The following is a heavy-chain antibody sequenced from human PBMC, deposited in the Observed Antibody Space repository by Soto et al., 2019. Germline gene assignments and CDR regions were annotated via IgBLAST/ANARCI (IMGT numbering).Heavy chain of an antibody. V-gene: IGHV1-18*01. CDR2: ISAYNGKR. Sequence: DSLQVSCNASGYTFTSYGISWVRQAPGQGLEWMGWISAYNGKRNYAQKLQGRVTMTTDTSTSTAYMELRSLRSDDTAVYYCARGGDSVVVPAEVQFDYWG. D-gene: IGHD2-2*01. CDR1: GYTFTSYG. CDR3: ARGGDSVVVPAEVQFDY. J-gene: IGHJ4*01.